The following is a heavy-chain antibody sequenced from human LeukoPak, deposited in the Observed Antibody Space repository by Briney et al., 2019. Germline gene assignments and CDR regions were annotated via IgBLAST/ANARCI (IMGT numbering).Heavy chain of an antibody. D-gene: IGHD4-17*01. Sequence: ASVKVSCKASGYTFTDFYMNWVRQAPGQGLEWMGWINTNTGNPTYAQGFTGRFVFSLDTSVSTAYLQISSLKAEDTAVYYCARDDYGDYVGRYGMDVWGQGTTVTVSS. J-gene: IGHJ6*02. V-gene: IGHV7-4-1*02. CDR1: GYTFTDFY. CDR2: INTNTGNP. CDR3: ARDDYGDYVGRYGMDV.